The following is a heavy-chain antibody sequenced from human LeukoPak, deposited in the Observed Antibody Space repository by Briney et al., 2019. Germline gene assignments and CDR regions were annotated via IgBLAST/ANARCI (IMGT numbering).Heavy chain of an antibody. CDR3: AILTGSRWYWG. D-gene: IGHD6-13*01. CDR1: GYTFTSYR. J-gene: IGHJ4*02. Sequence: GASVKVSCKASGYTFTSYRISWVRQAPGQGLEWMGWISGYNGNTNYAQKFQGRVTMTTDTSTSTAYMELRSLRSDDTAVYYCAILTGSRWYWGWGQGTLVTVSS. CDR2: ISGYNGNT. V-gene: IGHV1-18*01.